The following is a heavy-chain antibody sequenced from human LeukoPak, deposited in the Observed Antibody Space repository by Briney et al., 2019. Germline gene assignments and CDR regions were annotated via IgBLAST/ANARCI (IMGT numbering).Heavy chain of an antibody. J-gene: IGHJ4*02. Sequence: PSQTLSLTCTVSGGSISSGGYYWSWIRQPAGKGLEWIGRIYTSGSTNYNPSLKSRVTMSVDTSKNQFSLKLSSVTAADTAVYYCARVVATRDTYFDYWGQGTLVTVSS. CDR3: ARVVATRDTYFDY. D-gene: IGHD5-12*01. CDR1: GGSISSGGYY. V-gene: IGHV4-61*02. CDR2: IYTSGST.